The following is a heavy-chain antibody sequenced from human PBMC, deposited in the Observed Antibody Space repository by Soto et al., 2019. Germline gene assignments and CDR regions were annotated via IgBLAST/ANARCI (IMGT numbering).Heavy chain of an antibody. CDR3: AHLSYDLLTGDYSIDY. CDR1: GFSLSSSGVG. Sequence: QITLKESGPTLVKPTQTLTLTCTFSGFSLSSSGVGVGWIRQPPGKALEWLALIYWDDDKRYSPSLKSRLTITKETSKNQVVLTVTNMDPVDTATYFCAHLSYDLLTGDYSIDYWGQGTLITVSS. J-gene: IGHJ4*02. CDR2: IYWDDDK. D-gene: IGHD3-9*01. V-gene: IGHV2-5*02.